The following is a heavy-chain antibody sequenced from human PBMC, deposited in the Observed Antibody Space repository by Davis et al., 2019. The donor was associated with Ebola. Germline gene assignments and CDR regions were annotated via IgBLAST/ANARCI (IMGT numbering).Heavy chain of an antibody. CDR1: GFTFSDHY. CDR3: ARGLELRCSSTSCYGENYYMDV. D-gene: IGHD2-2*01. CDR2: IKQDGSEE. V-gene: IGHV3-7*01. J-gene: IGHJ6*03. Sequence: GESLKISCAASGFTFSDHYMDWVRQAPGKGLEWVANIKQDGSEEYYVDSVRGRFTISRDNAKNSLFLQVNSLRAEDTAVYYCARGLELRCSSTSCYGENYYMDVWGKGTTVTVSS.